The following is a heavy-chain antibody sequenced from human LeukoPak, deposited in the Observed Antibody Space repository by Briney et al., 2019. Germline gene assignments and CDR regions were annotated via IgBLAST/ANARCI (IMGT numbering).Heavy chain of an antibody. Sequence: GASVKVSCKASGGTFSSYAISWVRQVPGQGLEWMGGIIPIFGTANYAQKFQGRVTITADESTSTAYMELSSLRSEDTAVYYCATLLGSSRDYWGQGTLVTVSS. D-gene: IGHD7-27*01. CDR1: GGTFSSYA. V-gene: IGHV1-69*13. J-gene: IGHJ4*02. CDR2: IIPIFGTA. CDR3: ATLLGSSRDY.